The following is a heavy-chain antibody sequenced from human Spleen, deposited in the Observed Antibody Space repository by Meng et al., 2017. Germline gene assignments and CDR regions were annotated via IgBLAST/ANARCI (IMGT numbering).Heavy chain of an antibody. Sequence: VEVRESVPGLVKPSGTLASTCACQGSSISRSNWWSWVRQPPGKVLEWIGEINHSGSTNYNPSLKSRVTISVDTSKNQFSLKLSSVTAADTAVYYCASGRGSYRFFDYWGQGTLVTVSS. V-gene: IGHV4-4*02. J-gene: IGHJ4*02. D-gene: IGHD1-26*01. CDR1: GSSISRSNW. CDR2: INHSGST. CDR3: ASGRGSYRFFDY.